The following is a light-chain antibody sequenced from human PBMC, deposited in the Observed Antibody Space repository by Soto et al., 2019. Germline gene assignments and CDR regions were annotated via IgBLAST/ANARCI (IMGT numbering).Light chain of an antibody. CDR3: QQAYSFPIT. J-gene: IGKJ5*01. Sequence: AIQLTQSPSSLSASVGDRVTITCRASQGISSALAWYQQKPGKAPKLLIYDASRLQSGVPARFSGSGSGTDFTLSINSLQPEDFATYYCQQAYSFPITFGQGTRLEIK. CDR1: QGISSA. CDR2: DAS. V-gene: IGKV1-13*02.